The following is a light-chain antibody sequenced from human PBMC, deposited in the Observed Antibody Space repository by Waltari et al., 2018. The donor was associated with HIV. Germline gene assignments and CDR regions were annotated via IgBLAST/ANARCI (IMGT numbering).Light chain of an antibody. CDR1: NCGSKS. CDR3: QVWDSSTTKV. J-gene: IGLJ2*01. Sequence: SCELTQSLSVSVALGQTARITCGAKNCGSKSVHWYQQRPGQAPLLVIYSDSNRPAGIPGRFSGSNSGNTATLTISRAQAGDEADYYCQVWDSSTTKVFGGGTKLTVL. CDR2: SDS. V-gene: IGLV3-9*01.